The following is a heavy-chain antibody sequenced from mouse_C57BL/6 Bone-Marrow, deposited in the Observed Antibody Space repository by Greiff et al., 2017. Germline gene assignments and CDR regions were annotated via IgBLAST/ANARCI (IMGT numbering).Heavy chain of an antibody. Sequence: QVQLKESGPELVKPGASVKISCKASGYAFSSSWMNWVKQRPGKGLEWIGRIYPGDGDTNYNGKFKGKATLTADKSSSTAYMQLSSLTSEDSAVYFCARSYGNLDYWGQGTTLTVSS. J-gene: IGHJ2*01. CDR2: IYPGDGDT. CDR3: ARSYGNLDY. CDR1: GYAFSSSW. V-gene: IGHV1-82*01. D-gene: IGHD2-1*01.